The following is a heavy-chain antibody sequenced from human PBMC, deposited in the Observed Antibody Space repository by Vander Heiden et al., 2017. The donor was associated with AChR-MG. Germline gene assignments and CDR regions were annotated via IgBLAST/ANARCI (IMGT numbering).Heavy chain of an antibody. V-gene: IGHV4-61*01. J-gene: IGHJ6*02. CDR1: GGSVSSGSYY. D-gene: IGHD6-19*01. CDR3: ARCPGIAVASYYYYYYGMDV. CDR2: IYYSGST. Sequence: QVQLQESGPGLVKPSETLSLTCTVSGGSVSSGSYYWSWIRQPPGKGLEWIGYIYYSGSTNYNHSLKSRVTISVDTSKNQFSLKLSSVTAADTAVYYCARCPGIAVASYYYYYYGMDVWGQGTTVTVSS.